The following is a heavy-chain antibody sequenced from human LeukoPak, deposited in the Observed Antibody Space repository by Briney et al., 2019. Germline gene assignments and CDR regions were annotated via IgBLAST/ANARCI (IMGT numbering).Heavy chain of an antibody. D-gene: IGHD3-22*01. CDR1: GGSISTYY. CDR3: ARDPHSSGYYYSDY. CDR2: IYTSGST. Sequence: SETLSLTCTVSGGSISTYYWSWIRQPAGKGLEWIGRIYTSGSTNYNPSLKSRVTMSVDTSKNQFSLKLSSVTAADTAVYYCARDPHSSGYYYSDYWGQGTLVTVSS. V-gene: IGHV4-4*07. J-gene: IGHJ4*02.